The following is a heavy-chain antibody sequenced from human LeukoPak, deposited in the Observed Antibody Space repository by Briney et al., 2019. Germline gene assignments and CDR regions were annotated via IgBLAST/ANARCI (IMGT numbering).Heavy chain of an antibody. Sequence: GESLKISCKSSGYSINNYWIGWVRQMPGKGLEWMGIIYPADSDIRYSPSFQGQVTISADKSISTAYLQWSSRKASDTAMYYCARQEYCSGGSCYTWFDPWGQGTLVIVSS. CDR2: IYPADSDI. D-gene: IGHD2-15*01. V-gene: IGHV5-51*01. CDR1: GYSINNYW. J-gene: IGHJ5*02. CDR3: ARQEYCSGGSCYTWFDP.